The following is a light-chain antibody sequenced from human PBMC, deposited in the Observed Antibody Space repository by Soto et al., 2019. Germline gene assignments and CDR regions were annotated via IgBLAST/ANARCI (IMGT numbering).Light chain of an antibody. Sequence: QSALTQPASVSGSPGQSITISCSGTTSDVGGYNLVSWYQQHTAKAPKLLIYEGTQRPSGVSSRFSGSKSANTASLTISGLQAEDEADYYCCSYTASNILEVFGTGTKLTVL. J-gene: IGLJ1*01. CDR3: CSYTASNILEV. CDR1: TSDVGGYNL. CDR2: EGT. V-gene: IGLV2-14*02.